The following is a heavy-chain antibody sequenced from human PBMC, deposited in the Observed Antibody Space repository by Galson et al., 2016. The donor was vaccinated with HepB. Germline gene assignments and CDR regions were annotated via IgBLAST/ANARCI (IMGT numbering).Heavy chain of an antibody. V-gene: IGHV3-9*01. J-gene: IGHJ3*02. CDR2: ISWNSVGV. D-gene: IGHD3-3*01. CDR3: ARDAWSGYYARDAFDI. Sequence: SLRLSCAASGFTFDDYGMDWVRQAPGKGLEWVAGISWNSVGVGYADSVKGRFTISRDNAKNSLYLQMNSLRDEDTAVYYCARDAWSGYYARDAFDIWGQGTMVTVSS. CDR1: GFTFDDYG.